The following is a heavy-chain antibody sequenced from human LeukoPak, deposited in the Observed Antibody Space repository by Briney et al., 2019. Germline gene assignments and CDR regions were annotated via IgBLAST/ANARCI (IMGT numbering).Heavy chain of an antibody. V-gene: IGHV3-23*01. Sequence: PGGSLRLSCAASGFTFSSYAMSWVRQAPGKGLEWVSAISGSGGSTYYADSVKGRFTISRDNSKNTVYLQMNSLRAEDTAVYYCASGLTSGYSNWFDPWGQGTLVTVSS. CDR2: ISGSGGST. CDR3: ASGLTSGYSNWFDP. CDR1: GFTFSSYA. J-gene: IGHJ5*02. D-gene: IGHD3-3*01.